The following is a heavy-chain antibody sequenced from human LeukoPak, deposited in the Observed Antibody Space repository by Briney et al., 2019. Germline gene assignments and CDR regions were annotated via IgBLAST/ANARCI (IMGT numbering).Heavy chain of an antibody. J-gene: IGHJ4*02. CDR1: GFTFTSYA. CDR3: AKDLGRSYVLSGYSPFDD. CDR2: IINGGGRA. Sequence: PGGSLRLSCAASGFTFTSYAMSWVRQAPGKGLEWVSTIINGGGRAHYADSVKGRFTISRDDSKNTLYLHMSSLRADDAALYYCAKDLGRSYVLSGYSPFDDWGQGAQVTVSS. D-gene: IGHD3-3*01. V-gene: IGHV3-23*01.